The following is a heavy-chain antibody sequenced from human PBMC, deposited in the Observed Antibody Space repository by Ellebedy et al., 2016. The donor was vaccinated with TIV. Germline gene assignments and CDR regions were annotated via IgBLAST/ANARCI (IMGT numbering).Heavy chain of an antibody. CDR2: IKEDGSEK. CDR1: GFTFRRYW. J-gene: IGHJ4*02. Sequence: PGGSLRLSCAASGFTFRRYWMSWVHQAPGKGLEWVADIKEDGSEKYYVDSVKGRFTISRDNAKNSLYLQMNSLRAQDPAVYYCARDSRVGDIVGASDYWGQGTLVTVSS. D-gene: IGHD1-26*01. V-gene: IGHV3-7*03. CDR3: ARDSRVGDIVGASDY.